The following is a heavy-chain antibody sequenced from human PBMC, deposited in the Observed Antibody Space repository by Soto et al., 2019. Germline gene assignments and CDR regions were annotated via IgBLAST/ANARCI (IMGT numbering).Heavy chain of an antibody. D-gene: IGHD3-10*01. V-gene: IGHV3-7*01. CDR2: IKEDGGET. J-gene: IGHJ6*02. Sequence: GSLRLSCAASGFTFSTYWMNWVRQAPGKGLEWVANIKEDGGETYYVDSVKGRFTISRGNAKNSLYLQMNSLRAEDSAVYYCARVPYYGSGSYMLDYYGMDVWGQGTTVTVSS. CDR3: ARVPYYGSGSYMLDYYGMDV. CDR1: GFTFSTYW.